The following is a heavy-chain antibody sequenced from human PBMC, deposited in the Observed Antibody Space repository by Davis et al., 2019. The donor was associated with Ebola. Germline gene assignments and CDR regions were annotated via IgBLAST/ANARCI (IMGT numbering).Heavy chain of an antibody. D-gene: IGHD6-13*01. CDR2: ISGSGGST. Sequence: PGGSLRLSCAASGFTFSSYAMSWVRQAPGKGLEWVSAISGSGGSTYYADSVKGRFTISRDNSKNTLYLQMNSLRAEDTAVYYCAKVISWGGAAAGTRQFDYWGQGTLVTVSS. V-gene: IGHV3-23*01. CDR3: AKVISWGGAAAGTRQFDY. CDR1: GFTFSSYA. J-gene: IGHJ4*02.